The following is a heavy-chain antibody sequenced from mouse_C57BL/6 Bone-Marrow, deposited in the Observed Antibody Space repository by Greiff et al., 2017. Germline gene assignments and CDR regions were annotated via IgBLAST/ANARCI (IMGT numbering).Heavy chain of an antibody. Sequence: QVQLQQPGAELVKPGASVKMSCKASGYTFTSYWITWVKQRPGQGLEWIGDIYPGSGSTNYNEKFKSKATLTVDKSSSTAYMQLSSLTSEDSAVYYCASFPNWDRDYWGQGTTLTVSS. D-gene: IGHD4-1*01. CDR1: GYTFTSYW. V-gene: IGHV1-55*01. CDR3: ASFPNWDRDY. CDR2: IYPGSGST. J-gene: IGHJ2*01.